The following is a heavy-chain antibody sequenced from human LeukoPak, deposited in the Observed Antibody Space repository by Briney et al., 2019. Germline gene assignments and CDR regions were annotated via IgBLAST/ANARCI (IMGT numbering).Heavy chain of an antibody. CDR1: GGSISSYY. D-gene: IGHD5-12*01. CDR2: IYYSGST. CDR3: ARQRRDGYPWWYFDL. J-gene: IGHJ2*01. Sequence: SETLSLTCTVSGGSISSYYWSWIRQPPGKGLEWIGYIYYSGSTNYNPFLKSRVTISVDTSKNQFSLKLSSVTAADTAVYYCARQRRDGYPWWYFDLWGRGTLVTVSS. V-gene: IGHV4-59*08.